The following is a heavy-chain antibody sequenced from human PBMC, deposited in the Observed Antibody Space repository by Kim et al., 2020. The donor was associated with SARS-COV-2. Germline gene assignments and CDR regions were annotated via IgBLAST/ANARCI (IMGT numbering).Heavy chain of an antibody. CDR1: GGSFSGYY. CDR3: ARVGRFFDWLLSNHYYYY. Sequence: SETLSLTCAVYGGSFSGYYWSWIRQPPGKGLEWIGEINHSGSTNYNPSLKSRVTISVDTSKNQFSLKLSSVTAADTAVYYGARVGRFFDWLLSNHYYYY. CDR2: INHSGST. J-gene: IGHJ6*03. V-gene: IGHV4-34*01. D-gene: IGHD3-3*01.